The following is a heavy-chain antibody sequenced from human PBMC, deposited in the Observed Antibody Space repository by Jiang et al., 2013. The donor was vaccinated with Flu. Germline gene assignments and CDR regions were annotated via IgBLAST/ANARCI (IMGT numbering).Heavy chain of an antibody. Sequence: GAEVKKPGASVKVSCKASGYTFTSYGISWVRQAPGQGLEWMGWISAYNGNTNYAQKLQGRVTMTTDTSTSTAYMELRSLRSDDTAVYYCARMYYDILTGYSYYYGMDVWGQGTTVTVSS. J-gene: IGHJ6*02. D-gene: IGHD3-9*01. CDR1: GYTFTSYG. CDR3: ARMYYDILTGYSYYYGMDV. CDR2: ISAYNGNT. V-gene: IGHV1-18*01.